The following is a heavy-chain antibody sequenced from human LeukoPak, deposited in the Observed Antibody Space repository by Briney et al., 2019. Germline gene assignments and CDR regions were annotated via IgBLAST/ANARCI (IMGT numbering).Heavy chain of an antibody. Sequence: ASVKVSCKASGYIFTNYGISWVRQAPGQGLEWMGWISVYNGGTNYAQKLQGRVAMTTDTSTSTAYMEVRSLRSDGTAVYFCARVEGPSIFGVIDYWGQGTLVTISS. CDR2: ISVYNGGT. CDR3: ARVEGPSIFGVIDY. D-gene: IGHD3-3*01. J-gene: IGHJ4*02. CDR1: GYIFTNYG. V-gene: IGHV1-18*01.